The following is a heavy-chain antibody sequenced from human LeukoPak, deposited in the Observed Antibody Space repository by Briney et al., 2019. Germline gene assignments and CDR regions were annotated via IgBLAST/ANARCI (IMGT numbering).Heavy chain of an antibody. CDR3: ARRPAGRAGFDL. V-gene: IGHV5-51*01. CDR1: GYGFSSYW. D-gene: IGHD6-13*01. Sequence: GESLKISCQGSGYGFSSYWIGWVRQMPGKGLEWMGVIFPHDSDTTYSPSFQGQISFSADRSINTAYLQWHSLKASDTAIYYCARRPAGRAGFDLWGQGALVIVSA. J-gene: IGHJ3*01. CDR2: IFPHDSDT.